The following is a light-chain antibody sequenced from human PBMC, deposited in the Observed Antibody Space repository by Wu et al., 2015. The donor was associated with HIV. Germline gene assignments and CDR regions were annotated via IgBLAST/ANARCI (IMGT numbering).Light chain of an antibody. V-gene: IGKV3-11*01. CDR1: QRISSQ. Sequence: ELVLTQSPDTLSLSPGEGATLSCRASQRISSQLAWYQQKPGRAPRLLISDTSNRATGIPARFSGSGSGTDFTLTITSLEPDDFAVYYCQQRSNWLWTFGQGTKVEIK. CDR2: DTS. CDR3: QQRSNWLWT. J-gene: IGKJ1*01.